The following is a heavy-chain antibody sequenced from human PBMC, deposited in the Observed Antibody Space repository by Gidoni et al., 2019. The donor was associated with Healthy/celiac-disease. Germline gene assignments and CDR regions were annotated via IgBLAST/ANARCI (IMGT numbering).Heavy chain of an antibody. CDR3: ARGVFYYDFDY. D-gene: IGHD2-8*01. J-gene: IGHJ4*02. V-gene: IGHV4-34*01. Sequence: QVQLQQWGAGLLTPSETLSLTCAVYGGSFSGYYWSWIRQPPGKGLEWIGEINHSGSTNYNPSLKSRVTISVDTSKNQFSLKLSSVTAADTAVYYCARGVFYYDFDYWGQGTLVTVSS. CDR2: INHSGST. CDR1: GGSFSGYY.